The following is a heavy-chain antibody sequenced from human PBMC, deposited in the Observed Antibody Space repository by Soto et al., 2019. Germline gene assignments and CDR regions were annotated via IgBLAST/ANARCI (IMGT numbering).Heavy chain of an antibody. CDR1: GGSISSYD. V-gene: IGHV4-59*08. Sequence: QVQLQESGPGRVKPSETLSLTCTVSGGSISSYDWSWIWQPPGKGLEWVWYSYYNGSTNNNPSHNQQTKTPVNTSKNTSKMQFTLVTAADTAADSAACRYGGRVDHWGQGTLVTVSS. J-gene: IGHJ4*02. CDR2: SYYNGST. CDR3: ACRYGGRVDH. D-gene: IGHD4-17*01.